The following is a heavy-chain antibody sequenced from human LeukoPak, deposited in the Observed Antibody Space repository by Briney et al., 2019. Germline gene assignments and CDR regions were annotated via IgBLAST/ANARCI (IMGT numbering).Heavy chain of an antibody. J-gene: IGHJ6*02. V-gene: IGHV3-23*01. CDR3: AKHPLGV. CDR2: ISGTGDNT. Sequence: GGSLRLSCAASGFTFSGFAMSWVRRTPGKGLEWVSGISGTGDNTLYADSVKGRFTISRDNSKNTLYLQMNSLRAEDTAVYYCAKHPLGVWGQGTTVTVSS. CDR1: GFTFSGFA.